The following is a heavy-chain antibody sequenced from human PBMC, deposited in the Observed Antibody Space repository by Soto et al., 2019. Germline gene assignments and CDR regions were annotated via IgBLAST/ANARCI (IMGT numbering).Heavy chain of an antibody. Sequence: QVQLVESGGGVVQSGRSLRLSCAASGFTFSSYAMHWVRQAPGKGLEWVAVISYDGSNKYYADSVKGRFTISRDNSKNTLYLQMNSLRAEDTAVYYCARDGDDYGDYGGVGDYWGQGTLVTVSS. D-gene: IGHD4-17*01. J-gene: IGHJ4*02. CDR2: ISYDGSNK. CDR1: GFTFSSYA. V-gene: IGHV3-30-3*01. CDR3: ARDGDDYGDYGGVGDY.